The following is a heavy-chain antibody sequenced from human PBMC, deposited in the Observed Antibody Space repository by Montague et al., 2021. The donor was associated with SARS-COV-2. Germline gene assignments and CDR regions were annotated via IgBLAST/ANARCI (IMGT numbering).Heavy chain of an antibody. CDR1: PVSDGPIRSSTYS. D-gene: IGHD6-13*01. J-gene: IGHJ1*01. Sequence: SETLSLTCTVSPVSDGPIRSSTYSWGWIRQSPGKGLEWIGSIDYSGNTDYNPSLKSRVTMSEDTSKSQLSLRVGSGTAADTAIYYCARDSYSRSWFKYWGQGSLVTVSS. V-gene: IGHV4-39*02. CDR3: ARDSYSRSWFKY. CDR2: IDYSGNT.